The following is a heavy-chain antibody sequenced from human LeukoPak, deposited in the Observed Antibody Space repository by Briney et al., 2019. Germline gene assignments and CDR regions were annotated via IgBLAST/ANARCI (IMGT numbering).Heavy chain of an antibody. D-gene: IGHD2-15*01. CDR3: ARDASGVAHYGVYYFDY. Sequence: SQTLSLTCAISGDSVSSYSATWNWIRQSPSRGLEWLGRTYYRSEWFNDSAVSVRGRITINPDTSKNQFSLQLNSVTPEDTAVYYCARDASGVAHYGVYYFDYWGQGTLVTVSS. CDR2: TYYRSEWFN. CDR1: GDSVSSYSAT. J-gene: IGHJ4*02. V-gene: IGHV6-1*01.